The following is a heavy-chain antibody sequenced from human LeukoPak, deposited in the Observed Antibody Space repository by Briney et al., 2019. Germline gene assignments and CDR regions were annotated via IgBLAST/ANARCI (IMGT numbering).Heavy chain of an antibody. CDR1: GGTFSSYA. J-gene: IGHJ3*02. D-gene: IGHD2-15*01. CDR2: IIPIFGTA. Sequence: GASVKVSCKASGGTFSSYAISWVRQAPGQGLEWMGGIIPIFGTANYAQKFQGRVTITADESTSTAYMELSSLRSEDTAVYYCAAGLGYCSGGSCYRLDAFDIWGQGTMVTVSS. CDR3: AAGLGYCSGGSCYRLDAFDI. V-gene: IGHV1-69*13.